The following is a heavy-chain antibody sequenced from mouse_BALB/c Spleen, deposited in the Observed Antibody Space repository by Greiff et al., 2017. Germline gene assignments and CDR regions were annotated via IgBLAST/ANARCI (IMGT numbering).Heavy chain of an antibody. CDR3: ASSYRAYAMDY. D-gene: IGHD3-3*01. CDR1: GFTFTDYY. V-gene: IGHV5-4*02. CDR2: ISDGGSYT. Sequence: EVQLVESGGGLVKPGGSLKLSCAASGFTFTDYYMYWVRQTPEKRLEWVATISDGGSYTYYPDSVKGRFTISRDNAKNNLYLQISRLKSEDTAVYYCASSYRAYAMDYWGQGTSVTVSS. J-gene: IGHJ4*01.